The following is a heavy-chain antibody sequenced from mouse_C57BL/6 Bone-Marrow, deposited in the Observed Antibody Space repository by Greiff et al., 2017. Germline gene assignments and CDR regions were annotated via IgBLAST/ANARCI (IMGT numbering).Heavy chain of an antibody. D-gene: IGHD1-1*01. Sequence: VQLQQPGAELVMPGASVKLSCKASGYTFTSYWMHWVKQRPGQGLEWIGEIDPSDSYTNYNQKFKGKSTLTVDKSSSTAYMQLSSLTSEDSAVYYCARSGHYYGSSYGYFDVWGRGTTVTVSS. CDR1: GYTFTSYW. V-gene: IGHV1-69*01. CDR3: ARSGHYYGSSYGYFDV. CDR2: IDPSDSYT. J-gene: IGHJ1*03.